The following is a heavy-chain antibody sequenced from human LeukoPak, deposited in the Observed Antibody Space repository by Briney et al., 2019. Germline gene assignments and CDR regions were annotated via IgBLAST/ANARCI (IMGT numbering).Heavy chain of an antibody. CDR1: GGSISSYY. D-gene: IGHD6-13*01. CDR3: AGTGIAAAGTWYRNYYYYMDV. V-gene: IGHV4-59*01. CDR2: IYYSGST. Sequence: PSETLSLTCTVSGGSISSYYWSWIRQPPGKGLEWIGYIYYSGSTNYNPSLKSRVTISVDTSKNQFSLKLSSVTAADTAVYYCAGTGIAAAGTWYRNYYYYMDVWGKGTTVTVSS. J-gene: IGHJ6*03.